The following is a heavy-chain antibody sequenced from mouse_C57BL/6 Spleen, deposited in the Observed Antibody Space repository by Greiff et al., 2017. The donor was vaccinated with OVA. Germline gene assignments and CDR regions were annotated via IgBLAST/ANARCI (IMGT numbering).Heavy chain of an antibody. Sequence: QVQLQQSGPGLVQPSQRLSITCTVSGFSLTSYGVHWVRQSPGKGLEWLGVIWRGGSTDYNAAFMSRLSITKDNSKSQVFFKMNSLQADDTAIYYCAKNKGYYGSSYGGEFDYWGQGTTLTVSS. V-gene: IGHV2-5*01. CDR3: AKNKGYYGSSYGGEFDY. D-gene: IGHD1-1*01. J-gene: IGHJ2*01. CDR2: IWRGGST. CDR1: GFSLTSYG.